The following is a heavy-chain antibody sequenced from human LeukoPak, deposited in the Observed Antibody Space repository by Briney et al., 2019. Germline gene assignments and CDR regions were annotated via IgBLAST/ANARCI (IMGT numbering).Heavy chain of an antibody. CDR1: GLTVNNNY. CDR3: MTAAGYNFGQY. D-gene: IGHD5-18*01. V-gene: IGHV3-53*01. J-gene: IGHJ4*02. CDR2: LYIGGNT. Sequence: PGGSQRLSCAASGLTVNNNYMNWVRQAPGKGLEWVSALYIGGNTYYADSVRGRFTISRDNSKNTLYLQMNSLRAEDTAIYYCMTAAGYNFGQYWGQGTLVTVSS.